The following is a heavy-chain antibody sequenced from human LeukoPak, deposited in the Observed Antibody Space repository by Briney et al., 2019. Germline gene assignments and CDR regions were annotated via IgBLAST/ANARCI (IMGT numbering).Heavy chain of an antibody. Sequence: SETLSLTCTVSGGSLSGHHWSWIRQPPGKGLEWIGYIHHSGSTNYNPSLKSRVTISVDTSENQFSLKLSSVTAADTAVYYSARHTVVGGADNWFDPWGQGTLVTVSS. D-gene: IGHD4-11*01. CDR3: ARHTVVGGADNWFDP. CDR1: GGSLSGHH. V-gene: IGHV4-59*08. J-gene: IGHJ5*02. CDR2: IHHSGST.